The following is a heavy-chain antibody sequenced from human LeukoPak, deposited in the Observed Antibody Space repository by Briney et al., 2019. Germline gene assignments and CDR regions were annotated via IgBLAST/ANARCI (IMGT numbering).Heavy chain of an antibody. Sequence: SETLSLTCTVSGGSISSYYWSWIRQPAGKGLEWIGRIYTSGSTNYNPSLKSRVTMSVDTSKNQFSLKLSSVTAADTAVYYRAREDYCGGDCKYYYYYYYMDVWGKGTTVTVSS. V-gene: IGHV4-4*07. J-gene: IGHJ6*03. CDR3: AREDYCGGDCKYYYYYYYMDV. CDR1: GGSISSYY. CDR2: IYTSGST. D-gene: IGHD2-21*02.